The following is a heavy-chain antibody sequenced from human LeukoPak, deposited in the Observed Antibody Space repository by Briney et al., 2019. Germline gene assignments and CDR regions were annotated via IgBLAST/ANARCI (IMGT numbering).Heavy chain of an antibody. CDR2: IYLSGTP. D-gene: IGHD6-13*01. V-gene: IGHV4-39*01. J-gene: IGHJ5*01. CDR3: ARTSSWYAGAWFDS. Sequence: PSETPSLTCTVSRGSIRTADYYWAWVRQPPGEGLEWLGSIYLSGTPYFNPSLKSRVAVSIDTSKNQFSLKVTSVNASDTAVYFCARTSSWYAGAWFDSWGQGTLVTVSS. CDR1: RGSIRTADYY.